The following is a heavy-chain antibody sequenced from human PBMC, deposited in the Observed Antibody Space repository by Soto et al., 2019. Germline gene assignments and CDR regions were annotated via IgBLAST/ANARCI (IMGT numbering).Heavy chain of an antibody. CDR1: GGSISSYY. CDR2: IYTSGST. Sequence: SETLSLTCTVSGGSISSYYWSWIRQPAGKGLEWIGRIYTSGSTNYNPSLKSRVTMSVDTSKNQFSLKLSSVTAADTAVYYCARDFFTYDSSGPSCYYGMDVWGQGTTVIVSS. V-gene: IGHV4-4*07. CDR3: ARDFFTYDSSGPSCYYGMDV. J-gene: IGHJ6*02. D-gene: IGHD3-22*01.